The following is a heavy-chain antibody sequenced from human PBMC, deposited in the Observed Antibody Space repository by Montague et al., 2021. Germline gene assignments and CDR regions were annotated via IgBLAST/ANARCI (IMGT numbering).Heavy chain of an antibody. J-gene: IGHJ4*02. D-gene: IGHD6-19*01. CDR1: GDSISSYY. CDR2: FYKIGST. Sequence: SETLSLTCTVSGDSISSYYWSWIRQPPGKGLDWIGYFYKIGSTNYNPSLKSRVTMSLDTSKNQFSLKLSSVTAADTAIYYCARSPTQWLVFGYWGQGTLVTVSS. V-gene: IGHV4-59*01. CDR3: ARSPTQWLVFGY.